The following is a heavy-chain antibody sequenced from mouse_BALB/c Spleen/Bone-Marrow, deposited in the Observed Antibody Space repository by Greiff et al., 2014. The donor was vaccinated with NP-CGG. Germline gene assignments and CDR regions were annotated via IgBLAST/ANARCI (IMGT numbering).Heavy chain of an antibody. J-gene: IGHJ4*01. CDR3: ARITTATGAMDY. CDR2: LWADGST. CDR1: GFSLTTYG. Sequence: VQLQQSGPGLVAPSQSLSITCTVSGFSLTTYGVHWVRQPPGKGLEWLGVLWADGSTNYNSAIMSRLSISKDNSKSQVFLKMNSLQTDDTAMYYCARITTATGAMDYWGQGTSVTVSS. D-gene: IGHD1-2*01. V-gene: IGHV2-9*02.